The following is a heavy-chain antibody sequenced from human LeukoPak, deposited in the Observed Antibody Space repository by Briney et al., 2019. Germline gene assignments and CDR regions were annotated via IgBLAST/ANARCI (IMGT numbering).Heavy chain of an antibody. Sequence: PSETLSLTCTVSGGSISSYYWSWIRQPPGKGLEWIGYIYYSGSTNYNPSLKSRVTISVDTSKNQFSLKLSSVTAADTAVYYCARDRQQLATDAFDIWGQGTMVTVSS. CDR1: GGSISSYY. CDR2: IYYSGST. CDR3: ARDRQQLATDAFDI. J-gene: IGHJ3*02. D-gene: IGHD6-13*01. V-gene: IGHV4-59*01.